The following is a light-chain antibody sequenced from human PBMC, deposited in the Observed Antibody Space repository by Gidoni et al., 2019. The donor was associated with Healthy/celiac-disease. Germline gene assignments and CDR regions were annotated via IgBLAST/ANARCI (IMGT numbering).Light chain of an antibody. J-gene: IGLJ3*02. CDR1: SSNTGAGYD. Sequence: QSVLTPPPSVSRAPGPRVTISCTGSSSNTGAGYDVHWYQQLPGTAPKLPIYANSNRPSGVPDRFSGSKSGTSASLAITGLQAEDEADYYCQSYDSSLSGWVFGGGTKLTVL. CDR3: QSYDSSLSGWV. CDR2: ANS. V-gene: IGLV1-40*01.